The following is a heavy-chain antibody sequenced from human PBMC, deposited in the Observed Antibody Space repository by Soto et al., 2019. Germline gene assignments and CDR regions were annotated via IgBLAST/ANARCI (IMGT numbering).Heavy chain of an antibody. D-gene: IGHD6-13*01. CDR3: ARLAAAGKRYYYYYGMDV. CDR1: CGSFSGYY. V-gene: IGHV4-34*01. Sequence: SETLSLTCAVYCGSFSGYYWSWIRQPPGKGLEWIGEINHSGSTNYNPSLKSRVTISVDTSKNQFSLKLSSVTAADTAVYYCARLAAAGKRYYYYYGMDVWGQGTTVT. CDR2: INHSGST. J-gene: IGHJ6*02.